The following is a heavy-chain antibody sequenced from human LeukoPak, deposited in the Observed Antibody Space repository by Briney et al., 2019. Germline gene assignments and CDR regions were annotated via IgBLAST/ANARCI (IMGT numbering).Heavy chain of an antibody. CDR3: ARARYGGNSGLSNY. J-gene: IGHJ4*02. V-gene: IGHV3-48*01. CDR1: GFTFSNYG. Sequence: PTGGSLRLSCAASGFTFSNYGMHWVRQAPGKGLEWVSYISSSSSTIYYADSVKGRFTISRDNAKNSLYLQMNSLRAEDTAVYYCARARYGGNSGLSNYWGQGTLVSVSS. D-gene: IGHD4-23*01. CDR2: ISSSSSTI.